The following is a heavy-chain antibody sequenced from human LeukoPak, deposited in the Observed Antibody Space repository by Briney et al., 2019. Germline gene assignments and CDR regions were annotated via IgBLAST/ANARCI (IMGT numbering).Heavy chain of an antibody. D-gene: IGHD6-19*01. J-gene: IGHJ4*02. V-gene: IGHV3-48*02. CDR1: GFTFSSYS. CDR2: ISSSSRII. Sequence: GGSLRLSCAASGFTFSSYSMNWVRQAPGEGLECVSYISSSSRIIYCADSVKGRFTISRDNAKNSLYLQMNSLRDEDTAVYYCARDLPPGSSGWYLGYWGQGTLVTVSS. CDR3: ARDLPPGSSGWYLGY.